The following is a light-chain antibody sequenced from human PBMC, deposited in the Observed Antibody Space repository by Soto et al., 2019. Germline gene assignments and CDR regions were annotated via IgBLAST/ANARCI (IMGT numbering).Light chain of an antibody. V-gene: IGKV3-20*01. CDR1: QSVSSNY. J-gene: IGKJ1*01. Sequence: PGERATLSCRASQSVSSNYLAWYQQRPGQAPRLLIYGASTRATGIPDRFSGSGSGTDFTLTISRLEPEDFAVYYCQQYGSLSWTF. CDR2: GAS. CDR3: QQYGSLSWT.